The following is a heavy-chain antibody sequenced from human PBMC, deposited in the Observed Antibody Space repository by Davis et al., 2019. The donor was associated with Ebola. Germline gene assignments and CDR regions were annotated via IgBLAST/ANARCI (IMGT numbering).Heavy chain of an antibody. CDR1: GGSFSGYY. D-gene: IGHD3-10*01. CDR2: INHSGST. V-gene: IGHV4-34*01. CDR3: GRHIRGLSR. J-gene: IGHJ4*02. Sequence: MPSETLSPTCAVYGGSFSGYYWSWIRQPPGKGLEWIGKINHSGSTNYNPSLKSRATISVDTSNNQFSLKLSSVTAADTAVYYCGRHIRGLSRWGQGTLVTVSS.